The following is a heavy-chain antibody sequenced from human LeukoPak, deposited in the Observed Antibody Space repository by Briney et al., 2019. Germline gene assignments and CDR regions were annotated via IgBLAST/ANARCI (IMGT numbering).Heavy chain of an antibody. V-gene: IGHV1-3*01. CDR1: GYTFTSYA. CDR3: ARVKTMIIVVSLFDY. J-gene: IGHJ4*02. Sequence: ASVKVSCKASGYTFTSYAMHWVRQAPGQRLEWMGWINAGNGYTKYSQEFQGRVTITRDTSASTAYMELSRPRSDDTAVYYCARVKTMIIVVSLFDYWGQGTLVTVSS. CDR2: INAGNGYT. D-gene: IGHD3-22*01.